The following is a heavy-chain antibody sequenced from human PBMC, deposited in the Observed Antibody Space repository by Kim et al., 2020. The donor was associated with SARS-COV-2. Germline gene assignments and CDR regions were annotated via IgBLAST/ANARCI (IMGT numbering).Heavy chain of an antibody. V-gene: IGHV3-23*01. CDR1: GFTFPVYG. CDR2: ISGSGGNT. CDR3: AKAYSGYYDY. Sequence: GGSLRLSCAASGFTFPVYGMTWVRQGPGKGLEWVSSISGSGGNTHYADSVKGRFTISRDNARNTLYLQMNSLRAEDTAVYYCAKAYSGYYDYWGQGTLVIVSS. D-gene: IGHD5-12*01. J-gene: IGHJ4*02.